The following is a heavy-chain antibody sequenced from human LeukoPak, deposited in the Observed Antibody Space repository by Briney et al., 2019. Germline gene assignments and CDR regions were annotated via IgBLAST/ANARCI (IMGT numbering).Heavy chain of an antibody. CDR1: GFTFSSYA. D-gene: IGHD5-18*01. CDR2: ISYDGSNK. J-gene: IGHJ4*02. V-gene: IGHV3-30-3*01. CDR3: ARDGGRIQLWFYFDY. Sequence: PGGSLRLSCAASGFTFSSYAMHWVRQAPGKGLEWVAVISYDGSNKYYADSVKGRFTISRDNSKNTLYLQMDSLRAEDTAVYYCARDGGRIQLWFYFDYWGQGTLVTVSS.